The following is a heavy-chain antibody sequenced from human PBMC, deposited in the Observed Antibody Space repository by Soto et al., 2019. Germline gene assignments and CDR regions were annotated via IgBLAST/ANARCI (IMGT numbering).Heavy chain of an antibody. CDR1: GGSISSYY. D-gene: IGHD6-6*01. CDR3: ACLIEGGSSSSYHYYYMDV. Sequence: PSETLSLTCTVFGGSISSYYWSWIRQPPGKGLEWNGYIYYSGSTKYNPSLKSRVTISVDTSKNQFSLKLSSVTAADTAVYYCACLIEGGSSSSYHYYYMDVWGKGTTVTVSS. V-gene: IGHV4-59*01. J-gene: IGHJ6*03. CDR2: IYYSGST.